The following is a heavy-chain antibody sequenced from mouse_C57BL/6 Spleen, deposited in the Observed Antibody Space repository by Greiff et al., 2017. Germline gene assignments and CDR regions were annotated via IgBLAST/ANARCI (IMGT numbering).Heavy chain of an antibody. Sequence: EVKLVESGGGLVQPKGSLKLSCAASGFSFNTYAMNWVRQAPGKGLEWVARIRSKSNNYATSYADSVKDRFTISRDDSESMLYLQMNNLKTEDTAMYYCVRQSSGPAMDYWGQGTSVTVSS. J-gene: IGHJ4*01. CDR3: VRQSSGPAMDY. D-gene: IGHD3-2*02. V-gene: IGHV10-1*01. CDR1: GFSFNTYA. CDR2: IRSKSNNYAT.